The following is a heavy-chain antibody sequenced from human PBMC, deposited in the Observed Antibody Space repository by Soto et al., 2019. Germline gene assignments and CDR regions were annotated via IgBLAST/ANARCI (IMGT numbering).Heavy chain of an antibody. V-gene: IGHV3-33*01. CDR2: IWFDGSNK. Sequence: GGSLRLSCAASGFTFSSYGMHWVRQAPGKGLEWVAVIWFDGSNKHYADSVKGRFTISRDNSKNTVSPQMNTLRAEDTAVYYCARDSDTYYYDSSGYYIDYWGRGTLVTVSS. CDR1: GFTFSSYG. CDR3: ARDSDTYYYDSSGYYIDY. J-gene: IGHJ4*02. D-gene: IGHD3-22*01.